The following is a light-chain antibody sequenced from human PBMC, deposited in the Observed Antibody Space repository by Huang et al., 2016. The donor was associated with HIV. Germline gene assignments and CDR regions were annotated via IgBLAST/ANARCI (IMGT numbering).Light chain of an antibody. CDR3: QQYGSSPFT. J-gene: IGKJ3*01. CDR2: GSS. V-gene: IGKV3-20*01. CDR1: QSVSSSH. Sequence: EIVLTQSPGTLSLSPGERATLSCRASQSVSSSHFAGYQQKPGQAPRLLMYGSSSRATGIPDRFSGSGSGTDFTLTISRLEPEDFAVYYCQQYGSSPFTFGRGTKVDIK.